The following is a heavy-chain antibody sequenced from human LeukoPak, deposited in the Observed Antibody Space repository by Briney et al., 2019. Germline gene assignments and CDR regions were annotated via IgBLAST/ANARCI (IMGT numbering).Heavy chain of an antibody. CDR3: AKDPGYSSRDY. Sequence: PGGSLRLSCAASGFTFSSYGMHWVRQAPGEGLEWVSAISGSGGSTYYADSVKGRFTISRDNSKNTLYLQMNSLRAEDTAVYYCAKDPGYSSRDYWGQGTLVTVSS. CDR2: ISGSGGST. J-gene: IGHJ4*02. V-gene: IGHV3-23*01. D-gene: IGHD6-13*01. CDR1: GFTFSSYG.